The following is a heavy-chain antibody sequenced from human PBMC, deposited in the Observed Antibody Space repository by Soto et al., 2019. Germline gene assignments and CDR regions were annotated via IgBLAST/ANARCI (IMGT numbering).Heavy chain of an antibody. CDR2: INHSGST. J-gene: IGHJ6*02. Sequence: TETLALTCAVYCRSFSGYFWIWIRTPPRKGPEWIGEINHSGSTNYNPSLKSRVTISVEQYKNKLSLKLRSVTAADTAVYYCARGGHYCSSTSCYFYWPNYYYYYGMDVWGQGTTV. CDR3: ARGGHYCSSTSCYFYWPNYYYYYGMDV. CDR1: CRSFSGYF. V-gene: IGHV4-34*01. D-gene: IGHD2-2*01.